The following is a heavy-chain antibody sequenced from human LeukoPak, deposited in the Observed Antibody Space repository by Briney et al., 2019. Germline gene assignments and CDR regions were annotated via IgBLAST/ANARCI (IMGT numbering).Heavy chain of an antibody. CDR1: GGSISSGGYY. Sequence: PSQTLSLTCTVSGGSISSGGYYWSWIRQPPGKGLEWIGYIYHSGSTYYNPSLKSRVTISVDRSKNQFSLKLSSVTAADTAVYYCARGTLWSPLTGFYWGQGTLVTVSS. J-gene: IGHJ4*02. CDR2: IYHSGST. V-gene: IGHV4-30-2*01. D-gene: IGHD3-10*01. CDR3: ARGTLWSPLTGFY.